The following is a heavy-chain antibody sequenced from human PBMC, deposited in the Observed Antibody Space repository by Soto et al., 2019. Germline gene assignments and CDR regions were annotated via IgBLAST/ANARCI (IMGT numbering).Heavy chain of an antibody. Sequence: PGGSLRLSCAASGFSFSSNAMSWVRQAPGKGLEWVSGISGSGGATYYADSVKGRFTISRDNSKNTMYLQMNSLKTEDTAVYYCTIPRGPMIRPWGQGTLVTVSS. CDR2: ISGSGGAT. V-gene: IGHV3-23*01. J-gene: IGHJ5*02. CDR1: GFSFSSNA. CDR3: TIPRGPMIRP. D-gene: IGHD3-22*01.